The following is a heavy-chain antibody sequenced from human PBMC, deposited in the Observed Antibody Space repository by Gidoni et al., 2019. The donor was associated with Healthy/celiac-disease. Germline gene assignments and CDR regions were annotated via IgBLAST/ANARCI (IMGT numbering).Heavy chain of an antibody. V-gene: IGHV3-23*01. CDR3: AKDPGGSGKDWFDP. CDR2: ICGSGGST. D-gene: IGHD3-10*01. CDR1: GFNVSSYA. Sequence: EVQMLESGGGLVQPGGSLRLSCAASGFNVSSYAMSWVRQAPGKGLEGVSAICGSGGSTYYADSVKGRFTISRDNSKNTLYLQMNSLRAEDTAVYYCAKDPGGSGKDWFDPWGQGTLVTVSS. J-gene: IGHJ5*02.